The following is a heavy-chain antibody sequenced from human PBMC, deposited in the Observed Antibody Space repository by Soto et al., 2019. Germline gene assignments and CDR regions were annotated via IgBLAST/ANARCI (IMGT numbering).Heavy chain of an antibody. J-gene: IGHJ4*02. CDR1: GYTFTSYG. D-gene: IGHD3-9*01. CDR2: ITANTVNT. CDR3: ARDMGGYYFESNGD. V-gene: IGHV1-18*01. Sequence: ASVKVSCKTSGYTFTSYGISWVRQAPGQGLEWMGWITANTVNTNYAQKFQGRVTMTTDTSTATAYMELRSLRSDDTAVYYCARDMGGYYFESNGDWGERHLFPASS.